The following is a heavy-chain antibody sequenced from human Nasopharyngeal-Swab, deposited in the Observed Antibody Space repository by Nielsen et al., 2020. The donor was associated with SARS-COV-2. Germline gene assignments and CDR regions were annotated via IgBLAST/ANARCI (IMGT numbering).Heavy chain of an antibody. V-gene: IGHV1-8*01. CDR3: ARGRVPGYYYYYYYMDV. D-gene: IGHD3-9*01. CDR2: MNPNSGNT. CDR1: GYTFTSYD. J-gene: IGHJ6*03. Sequence: ASVKVSCKASGYTFTSYDINWVRQATGQGLEWMGWMNPNSGNTGYAQKFQGRVTMTRNTSISTAYMELSSLRSEDTAVYYCARGRVPGYYYYYYYMDVWGKGTTVTVSS.